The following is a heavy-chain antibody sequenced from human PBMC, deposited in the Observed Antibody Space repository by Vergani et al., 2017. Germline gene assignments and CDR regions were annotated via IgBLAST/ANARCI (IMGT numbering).Heavy chain of an antibody. CDR1: GGPFSGGSHY. V-gene: IGHV4-61*02. D-gene: IGHD5-12*01. CDR2: VYNTGGT. CDR3: ARFSSGFVA. J-gene: IGHJ4*02. Sequence: QVQLKESGPGLVGPSETLSLTCTVSGGPFSGGSHYWSWIRQSAGKGLEWIGRVYNTGGTNYDTSLKTRVTMSVDTSKNQFSLKLASVTAADTAIYYCARFSSGFVAWGPGTPVTVSS.